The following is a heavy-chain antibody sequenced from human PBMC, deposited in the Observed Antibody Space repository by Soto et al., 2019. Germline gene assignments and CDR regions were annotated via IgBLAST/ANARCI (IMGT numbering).Heavy chain of an antibody. CDR3: VRSGHTFGGVI. CDR1: GASMSDYY. D-gene: IGHD3-16*01. V-gene: IGHV4-59*01. CDR2: MHSSGNA. J-gene: IGHJ4*02. Sequence: SETLSLTCTVSGASMSDYYGTLIRQPPGRGLEWIGFMHSSGNANYSSSLKGRATISVDTYNNQFSLILTSVTAADTAVYYCVRSGHTFGGVIWGQGTLVTVSS.